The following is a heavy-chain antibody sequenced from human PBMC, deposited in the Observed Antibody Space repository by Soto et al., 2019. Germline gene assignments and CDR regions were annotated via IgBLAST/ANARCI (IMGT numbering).Heavy chain of an antibody. Sequence: SETLSLTCAVSGGSISSGGYSWSWIRQPPGKGLEWIGYIYHSGSTYYNPSLKSRVTISVDRSKNQFSLKLSSVTAADTAVSNCARNKGSTVDSWGQGTLVTVSS. V-gene: IGHV4-30-2*01. J-gene: IGHJ4*02. D-gene: IGHD6-13*01. CDR3: ARNKGSTVDS. CDR1: GGSISSGGYS. CDR2: IYHSGST.